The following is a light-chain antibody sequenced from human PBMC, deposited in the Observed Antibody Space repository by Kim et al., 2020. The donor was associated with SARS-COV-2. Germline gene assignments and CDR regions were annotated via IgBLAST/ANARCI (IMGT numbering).Light chain of an antibody. CDR2: GAS. V-gene: IGKV3-15*01. CDR3: QHYNNWPVT. CDR1: QSIGSN. Sequence: ASPGESATLSSRASQSIGSNLAWYQQKPGQAPRLLIFGASTRATGIPARFSGSGSGTEFTLTISSPQSEDFAVYFCQHYNNWPVTFGGGTNVDIK. J-gene: IGKJ4*01.